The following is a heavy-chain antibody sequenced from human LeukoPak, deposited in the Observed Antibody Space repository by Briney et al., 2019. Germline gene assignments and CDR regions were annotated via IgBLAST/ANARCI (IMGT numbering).Heavy chain of an antibody. D-gene: IGHD7-27*01. V-gene: IGHV4-34*01. J-gene: IGHJ4*02. Sequence: SETLSLTCAVYGGSFSGYYWSWIRQPPGKGLEWIGEINHSGSTNYNPSLKSRVTISVDTSKNQFSLKLSSVTAADTAVYYCAWDARLGIDYWGQGTLVTVSS. CDR1: GGSFSGYY. CDR3: AWDARLGIDY. CDR2: INHSGST.